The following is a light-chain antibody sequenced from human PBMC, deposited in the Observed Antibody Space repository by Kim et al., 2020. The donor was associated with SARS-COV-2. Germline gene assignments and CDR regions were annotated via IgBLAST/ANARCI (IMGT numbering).Light chain of an antibody. V-gene: IGLV1-44*01. J-gene: IGLJ3*02. CDR2: SND. CDR1: SSNIGSNT. CDR3: AAWDDSLNAWL. Sequence: GQWVTVSCSGSSSNIGSNTGNWYQQLPGTAPKLLIYSNDRRPSGVPDRFSGSKSGTSASLAISGLQSEDEADYYCAAWDDSLNAWLFGGGTQLTVL.